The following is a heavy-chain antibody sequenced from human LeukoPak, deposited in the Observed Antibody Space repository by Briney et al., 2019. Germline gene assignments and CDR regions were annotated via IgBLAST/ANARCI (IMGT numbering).Heavy chain of an antibody. J-gene: IGHJ3*02. Sequence: PSETLSLTCTVSGDSTTNINYYWGWIRQPPGKGLEWIGSVYYSGSTYYNPSLKSRVAISVDTSKNQFSLKLTSVTAADTAVYYCARIGYCSSTSCYVSGAFDIWGQGTMVTVSS. CDR2: VYYSGST. CDR3: ARIGYCSSTSCYVSGAFDI. V-gene: IGHV4-39*01. D-gene: IGHD2-2*01. CDR1: GDSTTNINYY.